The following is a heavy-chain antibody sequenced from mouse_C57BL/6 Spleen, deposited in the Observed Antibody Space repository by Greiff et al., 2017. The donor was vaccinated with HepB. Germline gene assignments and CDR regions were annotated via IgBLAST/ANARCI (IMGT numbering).Heavy chain of an antibody. Sequence: QVQLQQPGAELVKPGASVKMSCKASGYTFTSYWITWVKQRPGQGLEWIGDIYPGSGSTNYNEKFKSKATLTVDTSSSTAYMQLSSLTSEASAVYYCAREVYDGYYFDYWGQGTTLTVSS. J-gene: IGHJ2*01. CDR3: AREVYDGYYFDY. V-gene: IGHV1-55*01. D-gene: IGHD2-3*01. CDR1: GYTFTSYW. CDR2: IYPGSGST.